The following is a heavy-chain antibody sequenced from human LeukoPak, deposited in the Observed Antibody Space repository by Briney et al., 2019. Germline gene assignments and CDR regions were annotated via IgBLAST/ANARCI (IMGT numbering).Heavy chain of an antibody. Sequence: SETLSLTCAVYGGSFSGYYWSWIRQPPGKGLEWIGEINHSGSTNCNPSLKSRVTISVDTSKNQFSLKLSSVTAADTAVYYCARGRVGASTFAFDIWGQGTMVTVSS. J-gene: IGHJ3*02. CDR2: INHSGST. D-gene: IGHD1-26*01. V-gene: IGHV4-34*01. CDR1: GGSFSGYY. CDR3: ARGRVGASTFAFDI.